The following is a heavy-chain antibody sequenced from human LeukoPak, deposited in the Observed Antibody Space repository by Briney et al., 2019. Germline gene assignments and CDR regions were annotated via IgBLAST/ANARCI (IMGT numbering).Heavy chain of an antibody. D-gene: IGHD5-18*01. CDR3: ARPVSFSYGSYYFDY. V-gene: IGHV4-39*01. J-gene: IGHJ4*02. CDR2: IYYSGNT. CDR1: GGSISSSSYY. Sequence: PSETLSLTCTVSGGSISSSSYYWGWIRQPPGKGLEWIGSIYYSGNTYYNPSLKRRVTISVDTSKNQFSLKLSSVTAADTAVYYCARPVSFSYGSYYFDYWGQGTLVTVSS.